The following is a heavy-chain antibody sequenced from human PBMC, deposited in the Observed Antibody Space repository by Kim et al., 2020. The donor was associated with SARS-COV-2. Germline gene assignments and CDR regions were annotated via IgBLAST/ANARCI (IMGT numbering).Heavy chain of an antibody. D-gene: IGHD6-19*01. Sequence: SVKGRFTISRDKAKNSLYLQMNSLRAEDTALYYCAKDLREWLVSPWYFDLWGRGTLVTVSS. CDR3: AKDLREWLVSPWYFDL. V-gene: IGHV3-9*01. J-gene: IGHJ2*01.